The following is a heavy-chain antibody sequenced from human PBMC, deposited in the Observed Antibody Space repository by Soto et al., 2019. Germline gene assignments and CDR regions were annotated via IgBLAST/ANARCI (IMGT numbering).Heavy chain of an antibody. Sequence: SVKVSCKTSEGTFSTYAISWVRQAPGQGLEWMGGIVPIVDTATYAQKFQGRVTITRDTSASTAYMELSSLRSEDTAVYYCARVPGYSIGDLWGRGTLVTVSS. CDR2: IVPIVDTA. CDR3: ARVPGYSIGDL. CDR1: EGTFSTYA. J-gene: IGHJ2*01. D-gene: IGHD2-21*01. V-gene: IGHV1-69*05.